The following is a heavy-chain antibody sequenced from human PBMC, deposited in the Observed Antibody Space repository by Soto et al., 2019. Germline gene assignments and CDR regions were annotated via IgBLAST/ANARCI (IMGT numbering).Heavy chain of an antibody. D-gene: IGHD1-1*01. Sequence: QVHLQESGPRQVKPSETLSLICTVSGGSVNSDSYYWSWIRQPPGRGLEWIGYIYYTGSTNYNPSLKSRVTISVDTSRNQFSLKLSSVTAADPAVYYCAREFSNSPEAFDSWGQGSLVTVSS. CDR1: GGSVNSDSYY. CDR2: IYYTGST. J-gene: IGHJ4*02. CDR3: AREFSNSPEAFDS. V-gene: IGHV4-61*01.